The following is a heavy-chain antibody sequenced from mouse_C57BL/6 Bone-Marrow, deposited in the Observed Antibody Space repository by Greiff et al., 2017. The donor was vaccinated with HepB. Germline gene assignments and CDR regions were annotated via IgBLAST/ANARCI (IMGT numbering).Heavy chain of an antibody. V-gene: IGHV1-59*01. CDR1: GYTFTSYW. Sequence: VQLQQPGAELVRPGTSVKLSCKASGYTFTSYWMHWVKQRPGQGLEWIGVIDPSDSYTNYNQKFKGKATLTVDTSSNTAYMQLSSLTSEDSAVYYCAREDPYYGSSFDYWGQGTTLTVSS. CDR2: IDPSDSYT. J-gene: IGHJ2*01. D-gene: IGHD1-1*01. CDR3: AREDPYYGSSFDY.